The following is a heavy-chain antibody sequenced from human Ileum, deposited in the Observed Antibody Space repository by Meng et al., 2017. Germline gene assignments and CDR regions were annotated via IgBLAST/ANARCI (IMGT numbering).Heavy chain of an antibody. V-gene: IGHV1-2*02. CDR3: ARDKDSSGWYSY. CDR1: GYTFTGYY. J-gene: IGHJ4*02. D-gene: IGHD6-19*01. CDR2: INPSSGGT. Sequence: ASVKVSCKASGYTFTGYYMHWVRQAPGQGLEWMGWINPSSGGTNYAQKFQGRVTMTRDTSISTAYMELSRLRSDDTAVYYCARDKDSSGWYSYWGQGTLVTVSS.